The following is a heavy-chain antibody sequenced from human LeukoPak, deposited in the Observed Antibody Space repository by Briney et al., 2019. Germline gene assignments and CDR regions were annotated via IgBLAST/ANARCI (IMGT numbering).Heavy chain of an antibody. CDR1: GGSFSNYY. CDR2: VNHRGTT. CDR3: TREWSSGYYSDY. D-gene: IGHD3-22*01. V-gene: IGHV4-34*01. Sequence: SETLSLTCAVYGGSFSNYYWGWIRQSPARGLEWIGEVNHRGTTNYSPSLESRVTISVDSSKNQFSLKMTSVTAADTAVYYCTREWSSGYYSDYWGQGILVTVSS. J-gene: IGHJ4*02.